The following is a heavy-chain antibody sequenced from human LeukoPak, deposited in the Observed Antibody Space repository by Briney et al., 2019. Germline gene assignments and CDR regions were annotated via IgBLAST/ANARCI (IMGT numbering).Heavy chain of an antibody. V-gene: IGHV3-53*01. CDR3: ARDMSPWESKNPDAFDI. CDR2: FYSAGST. Sequence: GGSLTLSCAASGFSVSSNYMNWVRQAPGKGLEWVSVFYSAGSTYYADSVRGRFTISRDNSKNTLYLQMNSLRVEDTAVYYCARDMSPWESKNPDAFDIWGQGTMVTVSS. D-gene: IGHD1-26*01. J-gene: IGHJ3*02. CDR1: GFSVSSNY.